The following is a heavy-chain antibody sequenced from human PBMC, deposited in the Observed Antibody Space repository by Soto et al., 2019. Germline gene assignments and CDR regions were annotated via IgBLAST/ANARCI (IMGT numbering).Heavy chain of an antibody. CDR1: GGSISSGGYY. CDR3: ARVFSDSSSFFDP. J-gene: IGHJ5*02. D-gene: IGHD6-13*01. V-gene: IGHV4-31*03. Sequence: QVQLQESGPGLVKPSQTLSLICTVSGGSISSGGYYWSWIRQHPGKGLEWIGYIYYSGRTNYNPSLKSRVTISVDTSKNQFSLKLNSVTAADTAVYYCARVFSDSSSFFDPWGQGTLVTVSS. CDR2: IYYSGRT.